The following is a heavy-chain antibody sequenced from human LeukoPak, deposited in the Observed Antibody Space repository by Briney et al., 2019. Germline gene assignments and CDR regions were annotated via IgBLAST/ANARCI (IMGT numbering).Heavy chain of an antibody. J-gene: IGHJ4*02. CDR3: ATGSMVRGVFDY. CDR2: ISGSGGST. Sequence: GGSLRLSCAASGFTFSSYAMSWVRQAPGKGLEWVSAISGSGGSTYYADSVKGRFTISRDNSKNTLYLQMNSLRAEDTAVYYCATGSMVRGVFDYWGQGTLVTVSS. D-gene: IGHD3-10*01. CDR1: GFTFSSYA. V-gene: IGHV3-23*01.